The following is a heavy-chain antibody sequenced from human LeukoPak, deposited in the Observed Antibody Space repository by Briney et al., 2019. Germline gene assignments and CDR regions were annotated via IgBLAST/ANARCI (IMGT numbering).Heavy chain of an antibody. V-gene: IGHV4-59*01. CDR1: GDSISSYY. CDR3: ARSSRSWFDP. CDR2: IYYSGST. Sequence: SETLSLTCTVSGDSISSYYWSWIRQPPGKGLEWIGYIYYSGSTNYNPSLKSRVTISVDTSKNQFSLKLSSVTAGDTAVYYCARSSRSWFDPWGQGTLVTVPS. J-gene: IGHJ5*02.